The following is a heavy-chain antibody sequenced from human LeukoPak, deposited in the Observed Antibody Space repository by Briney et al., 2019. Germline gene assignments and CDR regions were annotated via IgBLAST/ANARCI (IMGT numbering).Heavy chain of an antibody. CDR3: ATLDIAVAGIGRAEGPDY. D-gene: IGHD6-19*01. CDR2: INPNSGGT. CDR1: GYTFTGYY. V-gene: IGHV1-2*02. Sequence: ASVKVSCKSSGYTFTGYYMHWVRQAPGQGLEWMGWINPNSGGTNYAQKFQGRVTMTRDTSISTAYMELSRLRSHDTAVYYCATLDIAVAGIGRAEGPDYWGQGTLVTVSS. J-gene: IGHJ4*02.